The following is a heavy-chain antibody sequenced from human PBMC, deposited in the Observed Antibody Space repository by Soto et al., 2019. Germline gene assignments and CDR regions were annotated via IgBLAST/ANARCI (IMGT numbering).Heavy chain of an antibody. D-gene: IGHD1-1*01. V-gene: IGHV4-30-2*01. CDR1: GGSISSGGYS. CDR3: ARDQLEGNWFDP. Sequence: QLQLQESGSGLVKPSQTLSLTCAVSGGSISSGGYSWNWIRQPLGKGLEWIGYIYHSGSTYYNPSLKSRXXIXVXXSKNQFSRKLTSVTAADTAVYYCARDQLEGNWFDPWGQGTLVTVSS. CDR2: IYHSGST. J-gene: IGHJ5*02.